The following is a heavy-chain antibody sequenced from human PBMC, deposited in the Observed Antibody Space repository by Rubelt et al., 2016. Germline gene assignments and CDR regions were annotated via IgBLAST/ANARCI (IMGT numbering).Heavy chain of an antibody. V-gene: IGHV3-23*01. J-gene: IGHJ5*01. Sequence: GFGGGLVQPGGSLRLSCAASGFSFSSHGINWVRQVPGKGLEWVSGITGSGFSTYYADSVKGRFTISRDNSKNTLYLQVSSLRVEDTAIYFCAKEWRGLAVTNRFDSWGQGTLVTVSS. D-gene: IGHD6-19*01. CDR2: ITGSGFST. CDR1: GFSFSSHG. CDR3: AKEWRGLAVTNRFDS.